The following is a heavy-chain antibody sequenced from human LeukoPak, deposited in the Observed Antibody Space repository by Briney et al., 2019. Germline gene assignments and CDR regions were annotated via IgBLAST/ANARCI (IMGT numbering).Heavy chain of an antibody. D-gene: IGHD2-21*02. J-gene: IGHJ3*02. V-gene: IGHV3-23*01. CDR1: GFTFSSYA. Sequence: GGSLRLSCAASGFTFSSYAMSWVRQAPGKGLEWVSTISGSGGSGGRPYHADSVKGRFTISRDNSKNTLFLQMNSLRAEDTAVYYCAKDGDYCGGDCYFGAFDIWGQGTMVTVSS. CDR3: AKDGDYCGGDCYFGAFDI. CDR2: ISGSGGSGGRP.